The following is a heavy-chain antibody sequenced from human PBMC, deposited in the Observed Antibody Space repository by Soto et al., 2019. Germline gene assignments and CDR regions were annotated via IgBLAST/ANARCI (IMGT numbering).Heavy chain of an antibody. CDR1: GFTFSDYY. J-gene: IGHJ4*02. D-gene: IGHD2-2*02. CDR3: ARDCYCSSTNCYTCSGQFDC. Sequence: GGSLRLSCAASGFTFSDYYMDWVRQAPGKGLEWVGRTRNKPNSYTTEYAASVKGRFTISRDDSKNSLYLQMNSLKTEDTAVYYCARDCYCSSTNCYTCSGQFDCWGQGTLVTVSS. CDR2: TRNKPNSYTT. V-gene: IGHV3-72*01.